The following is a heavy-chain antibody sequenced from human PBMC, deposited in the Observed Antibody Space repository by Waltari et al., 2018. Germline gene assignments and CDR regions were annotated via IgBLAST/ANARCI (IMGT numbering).Heavy chain of an antibody. Sequence: QVQLQESGPGLVKPSETLSLTCTVSGGSISSYYWSWIRQPPGKGLEWIGYIYYSGRTNYNPSLKSRVTISVDTSKNQFSLKLSSVTAADTAVYYCARGYSYGYYYYYGMDVWGQGTTVTVSS. CDR1: GGSISSYY. V-gene: IGHV4-59*01. J-gene: IGHJ6*02. D-gene: IGHD5-18*01. CDR3: ARGYSYGYYYYYGMDV. CDR2: IYYSGRT.